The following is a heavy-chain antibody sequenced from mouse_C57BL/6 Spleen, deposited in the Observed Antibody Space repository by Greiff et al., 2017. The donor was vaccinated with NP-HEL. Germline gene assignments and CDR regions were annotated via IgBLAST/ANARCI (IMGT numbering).Heavy chain of an antibody. CDR1: GYAFSSYW. V-gene: IGHV1-80*01. J-gene: IGHJ4*01. Sequence: QVQLQQSGAELVKPGASVKISCKASGYAFSSYWMNWVKQRPGKGLEWIGQIYPGDGDTNYNGKFKGKATLTADKSSSTAYMQLSSLTSEDSAVYFCARNYDYDAYYYAMDYWGQGTSVTVSS. D-gene: IGHD2-4*01. CDR2: IYPGDGDT. CDR3: ARNYDYDAYYYAMDY.